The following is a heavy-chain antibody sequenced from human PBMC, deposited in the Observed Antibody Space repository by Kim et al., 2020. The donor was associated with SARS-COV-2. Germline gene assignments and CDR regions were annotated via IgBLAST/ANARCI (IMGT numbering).Heavy chain of an antibody. CDR3: TKTGYYRYDD. D-gene: IGHD3-9*01. Sequence: GGSLRLSCAASGFAFSSSWMQWVRQPPGEGLVWVSRINPDGSATNYAGSVEGRFTISRDNAKNTLYLQMNNLRPEDSAMDYCTKTGYYRYDDWGQGTLVT. J-gene: IGHJ4*02. CDR1: GFAFSSSW. V-gene: IGHV3-74*01. CDR2: INPDGSAT.